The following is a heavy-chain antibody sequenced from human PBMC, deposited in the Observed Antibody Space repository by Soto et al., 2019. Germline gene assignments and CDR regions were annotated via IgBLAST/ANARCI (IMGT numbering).Heavy chain of an antibody. Sequence: SVKVSCQASGGTCTEYAFSCVLQPRLQWREGMGGIIPIFRTSNFVQKFQGRLTIFEDASAGTAYMELSSLRSDDTAIYYCAKDFGFHQHLFVFDLWGQGTLVTVSS. CDR2: IIPIFRTS. D-gene: IGHD3-10*02. V-gene: IGHV1-69*13. CDR1: GGTCTEYA. CDR3: AKDFGFHQHLFVFDL. J-gene: IGHJ4*02.